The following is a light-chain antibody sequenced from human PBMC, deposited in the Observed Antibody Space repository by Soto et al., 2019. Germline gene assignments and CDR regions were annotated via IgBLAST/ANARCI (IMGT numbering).Light chain of an antibody. Sequence: QSVLTQPPSATGTPGQTVTVSCSGRGSGIGGNTVSWYQQLPGTAPRLLIHSNDRRPSGVPDRFSGSKSGASASLAISGLQSADEADYYWATWDDSLYGPVFGSGTKLTVL. V-gene: IGLV1-44*01. J-gene: IGLJ3*02. CDR3: ATWDDSLYGPV. CDR2: SND. CDR1: GSGIGGNT.